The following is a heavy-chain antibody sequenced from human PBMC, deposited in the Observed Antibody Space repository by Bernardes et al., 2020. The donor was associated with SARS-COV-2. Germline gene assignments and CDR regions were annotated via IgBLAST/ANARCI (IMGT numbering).Heavy chain of an antibody. V-gene: IGHV4-59*01. Sequence: SETLSLTCTVSGGSISSYYWSWIRQPPGKGLEWIGYIYYSGSTNYNPSLKSRVTISVDTSKNQFSLKLSSVTAADTAVYYCARDRGDYFDYWGQGTLVTVSS. J-gene: IGHJ4*02. D-gene: IGHD3-10*01. CDR1: GGSISSYY. CDR3: ARDRGDYFDY. CDR2: IYYSGST.